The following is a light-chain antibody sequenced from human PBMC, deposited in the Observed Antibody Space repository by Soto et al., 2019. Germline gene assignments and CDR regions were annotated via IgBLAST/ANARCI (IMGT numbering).Light chain of an antibody. CDR1: QSINSH. V-gene: IGKV1-39*01. CDR3: QQCDSTPQT. J-gene: IGKJ4*01. Sequence: DIQMTQSPSSLSASVGDRVTITCRASQSINSHLNWYQQKPGKPPKLLIHTTSSLQSGVPSRFSGSGTGTDFTLPISSLQPEDFATYYCQQCDSTPQTFGGGTKVEI. CDR2: TTS.